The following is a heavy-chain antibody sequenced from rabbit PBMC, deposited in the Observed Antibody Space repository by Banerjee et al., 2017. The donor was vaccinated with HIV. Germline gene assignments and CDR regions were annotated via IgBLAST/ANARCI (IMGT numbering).Heavy chain of an antibody. Sequence: QEQLEESGGDLVKPEGSLTLTCTASGFSFSSSYYMCWVRQAPGKGLEWIACIYTGSSGSTYYASWAKGRFTISKTSSTTVTLQMTSLTAADTATYFCARYSGSTYPVWGPGTLVTVS. CDR2: IYTGSSGST. CDR3: ARYSGSTYPV. V-gene: IGHV1S45*01. J-gene: IGHJ6*01. D-gene: IGHD8-1*01. CDR1: GFSFSSSYY.